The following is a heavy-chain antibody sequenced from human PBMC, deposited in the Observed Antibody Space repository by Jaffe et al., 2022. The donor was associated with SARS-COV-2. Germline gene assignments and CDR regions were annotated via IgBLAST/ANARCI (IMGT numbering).Heavy chain of an antibody. CDR3: ARDLGQYYYMDV. CDR1: GGSVSGGSYY. J-gene: IGHJ6*03. D-gene: IGHD3-10*01. Sequence: QLQLQESGPGLVKPSETLSLTCTVSGGSVSGGSYYWSWIRQPPGKGLEWIANVYYTGRTNYNPSLKSRVTISLHMSTNQFSLRLSSVTAADTAVYYCARDLGQYYYMDVWGKGTTVTVSS. V-gene: IGHV4-61*01. CDR2: VYYTGRT.